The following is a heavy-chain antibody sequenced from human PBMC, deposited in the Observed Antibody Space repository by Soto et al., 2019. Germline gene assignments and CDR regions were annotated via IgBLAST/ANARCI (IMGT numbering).Heavy chain of an antibody. CDR2: ISSSGSTI. CDR1: GFTFSDYY. J-gene: IGHJ4*02. Sequence: GGSLRLSCAASGFTFSDYYMSWIRQAPGKGLEWVSYISSSGSTIYYADSVKGRFTISRDNAKNSLYLQMNSLRAEDTAVYSCARVSNPAAIMDYWGQGTLVTVSS. D-gene: IGHD2-2*02. V-gene: IGHV3-11*01. CDR3: ARVSNPAAIMDY.